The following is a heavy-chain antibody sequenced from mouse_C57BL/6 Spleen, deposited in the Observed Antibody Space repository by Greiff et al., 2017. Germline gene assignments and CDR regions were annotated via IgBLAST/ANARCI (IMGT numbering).Heavy chain of an antibody. CDR1: GFSLTSYG. CDR3: ARQVYGSSYYYAMDY. Sequence: VKVVESGPGLVAPSQSLSITCTVSGFSLTSYGVHWVRQPPGKGLEWLVVIWSDGSTTYNSALKSRLSISKDNSKSQVFLKMNSLQTDDTAMYYCARQVYGSSYYYAMDYWGQGASVTVSS. J-gene: IGHJ4*01. D-gene: IGHD1-1*01. CDR2: IWSDGST. V-gene: IGHV2-6-1*01.